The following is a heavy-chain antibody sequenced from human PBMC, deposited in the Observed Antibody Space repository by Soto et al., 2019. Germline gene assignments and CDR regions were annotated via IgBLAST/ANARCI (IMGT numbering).Heavy chain of an antibody. CDR3: ASWYYYDSSGYGWWFVP. Sequence: SETLSLTCTVSGGSISSGGYYWSWIRQHLGKGLEWIGYIYYSGSTYYNPSLKSRVTISVDTSKNQFSLKLSSVTAADTAVYYCASWYYYDSSGYGWWFVPWGQGTLVTVSS. CDR2: IYYSGST. J-gene: IGHJ5*02. D-gene: IGHD3-22*01. V-gene: IGHV4-31*03. CDR1: GGSISSGGYY.